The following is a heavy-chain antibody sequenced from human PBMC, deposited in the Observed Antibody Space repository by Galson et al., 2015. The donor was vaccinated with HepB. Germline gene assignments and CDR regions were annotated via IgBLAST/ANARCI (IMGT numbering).Heavy chain of an antibody. CDR1: GYTFTSYA. Sequence: SVKVSCKASGYTFTSYAMNWVRQAPGQGLEWMGWINTNTGNPTYAQGFTGRFVSSLDTSVSTAYLQNSSLKAEDTAVYYCARDVRYFDWLSKPEDAFDIWGQGTMVTVSS. CDR3: ARDVRYFDWLSKPEDAFDI. D-gene: IGHD3-9*01. V-gene: IGHV7-4-1*02. CDR2: INTNTGNP. J-gene: IGHJ3*02.